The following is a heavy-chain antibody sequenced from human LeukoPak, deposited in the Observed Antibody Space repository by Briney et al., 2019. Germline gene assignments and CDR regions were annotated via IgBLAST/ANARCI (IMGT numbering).Heavy chain of an antibody. V-gene: IGHV4-61*02. Sequence: SETLSLTCSVSGGSIRSGNYDWNWIRQPAGKGLEWIGRIYTSGSTNYNPSLKSRVTISVDTSKNQFSLKLSSVTAADTAVYYCARDRDWFDPWGQGTLVTVSS. CDR1: GGSIRSGNYD. CDR2: IYTSGST. CDR3: ARDRDWFDP. J-gene: IGHJ5*02.